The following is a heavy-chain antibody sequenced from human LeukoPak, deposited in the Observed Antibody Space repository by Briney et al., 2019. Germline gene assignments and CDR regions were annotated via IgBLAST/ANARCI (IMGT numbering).Heavy chain of an antibody. Sequence: SETLSLTCTVSGGSISTRDYYWVWLRPPPGQGLEWIASIYYTGNTYYSPSRRSRATMSVSTSKNPLTLSSITATAADASFFYCARVVYYYDVSGYSFDLWGRGTLVAVP. CDR2: IYYTGNT. CDR3: ARVVYYYDVSGYSFDL. CDR1: GGSISTRDYY. V-gene: IGHV4-39*02. D-gene: IGHD3-22*01. J-gene: IGHJ2*01.